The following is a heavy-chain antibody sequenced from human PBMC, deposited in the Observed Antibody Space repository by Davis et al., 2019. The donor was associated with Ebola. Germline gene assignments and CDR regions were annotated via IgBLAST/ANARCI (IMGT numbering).Heavy chain of an antibody. Sequence: ASVKVSCKASGYTFTSYGISWVRQAPGQGLEWMGWINPNSGGTNYAQKFQGWVTMTRDTSISTAYMELSRLRSDDTAVYYCARGWSGEHYYYYYMDVWGKGTTVTVSS. V-gene: IGHV1-2*04. CDR3: ARGWSGEHYYYYYMDV. J-gene: IGHJ6*03. CDR2: INPNSGGT. CDR1: GYTFTSYG. D-gene: IGHD3-3*01.